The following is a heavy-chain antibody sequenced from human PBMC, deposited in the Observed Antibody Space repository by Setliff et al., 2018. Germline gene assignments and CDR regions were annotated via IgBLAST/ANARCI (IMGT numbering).Heavy chain of an antibody. CDR3: ARDNYGGDY. Sequence: QPGGSLRLSCAASGFTVRSNEMSGVRQAPGKGLDWVSSINGGSTNYADSVKGRFTISRDNSKNTLYLQMNSLRAEDTAVYYCARDNYGGDYWGQGQWSPSPQ. D-gene: IGHD4-17*01. J-gene: IGHJ4*02. V-gene: IGHV3-66*01. CDR2: INGGST. CDR1: GFTVRSNE.